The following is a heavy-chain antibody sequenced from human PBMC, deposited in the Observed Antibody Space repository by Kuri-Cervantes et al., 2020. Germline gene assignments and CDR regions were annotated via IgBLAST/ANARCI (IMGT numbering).Heavy chain of an antibody. CDR1: GGYFSGYY. V-gene: IGHV4-34*01. J-gene: IGHJ3*02. D-gene: IGHD1-20*01. CDR2: INHSGST. CDR3: ARYNLNDTLAFDI. Sequence: SETLSLTCAVYGGYFSGYYWSWIRQPPGKGLEWIGEINHSGSTNYNTSLKSRVTISVNTSKNQFSLKLSSVTAADTVVYYCARYNLNDTLAFDIWGQGTMVTVSS.